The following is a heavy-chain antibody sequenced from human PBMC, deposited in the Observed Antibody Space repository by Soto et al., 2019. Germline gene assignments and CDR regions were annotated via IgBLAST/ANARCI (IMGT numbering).Heavy chain of an antibody. CDR2: IYPGDSDT. Sequence: GDSLKISFKGSGYSSTSYWIRWLRQMPGKGLEWMGIIYPGDSDTRDSPSFQGQVTISPDKSISTAYLQWSSLKASDTAMYYCARKDYYYDSSGYYYWFLERPPTMFDYWGQGTLVTVSS. CDR3: ARKDYYYDSSGYYYWFLERPPTMFDY. D-gene: IGHD3-22*01. CDR1: GYSSTSYW. J-gene: IGHJ4*02. V-gene: IGHV5-51*01.